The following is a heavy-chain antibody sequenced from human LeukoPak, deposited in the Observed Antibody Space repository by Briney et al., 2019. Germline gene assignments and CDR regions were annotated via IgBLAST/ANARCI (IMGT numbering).Heavy chain of an antibody. J-gene: IGHJ5*02. V-gene: IGHV1-2*02. CDR3: ARVSVVPAGFDP. CDR2: INPNSGGT. D-gene: IGHD2-2*01. Sequence: VASVKVSCKASGYTFTGYYMHWVRQAPGQGLEWMGWINPNSGGTNCAQKFQGRVTMTRDTSISTAYMELSRLRSDDTAVCYCARVSVVPAGFDPWGQGTLVTVSS. CDR1: GYTFTGYY.